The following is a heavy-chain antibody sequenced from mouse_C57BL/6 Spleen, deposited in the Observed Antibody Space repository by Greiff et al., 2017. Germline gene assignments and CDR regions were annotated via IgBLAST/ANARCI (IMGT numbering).Heavy chain of an antibody. J-gene: IGHJ2*01. V-gene: IGHV7-3*01. Sequence: DVMLVESGGGLVQPGGSLSLSCAASGFTFTDYYMSWVRQPPGKALEWLGFIRNKANGYTTEYSASVKGRFTISRDNSQSILYLQMNALRAEDSATYYCARQLGRNYFDYWGQGTTLTVSS. CDR2: IRNKANGYTT. CDR3: ARQLGRNYFDY. D-gene: IGHD4-1*02. CDR1: GFTFTDYY.